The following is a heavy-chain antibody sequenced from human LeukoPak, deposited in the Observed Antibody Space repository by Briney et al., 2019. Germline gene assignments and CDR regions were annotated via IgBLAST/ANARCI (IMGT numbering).Heavy chain of an antibody. CDR2: IIPILGIA. V-gene: IGHV1-69*04. Sequence: SVKVSCESSGYTFTGYYIHWVRQAPGQGLEWMGRIIPILGIANYAQKFQGRVTITADKSTSTAYMELSSLRSEDTAVYYCARGYYYDSSGYFDYWGQGTLVTVSS. D-gene: IGHD3-22*01. CDR1: GYTFTGYY. CDR3: ARGYYYDSSGYFDY. J-gene: IGHJ4*02.